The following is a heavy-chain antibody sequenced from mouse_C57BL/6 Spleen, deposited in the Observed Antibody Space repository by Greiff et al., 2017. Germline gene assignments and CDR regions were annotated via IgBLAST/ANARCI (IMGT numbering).Heavy chain of an antibody. Sequence: EVKLQESGPGLVKPSQSLSLTCSVTGYSITSGYYWNWIRQFPGNKLEWMGYISYDGSNNYNPSLKNRISITRDTSKNQFFLKLNSVTTEDTATYYCARHYYGSSYAFAYWGQGTLVTVSA. D-gene: IGHD1-1*01. CDR2: ISYDGSN. V-gene: IGHV3-6*01. J-gene: IGHJ3*01. CDR3: ARHYYGSSYAFAY. CDR1: GYSITSGYY.